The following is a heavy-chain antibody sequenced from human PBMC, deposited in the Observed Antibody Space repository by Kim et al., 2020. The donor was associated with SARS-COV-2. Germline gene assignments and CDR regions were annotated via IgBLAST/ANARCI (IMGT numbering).Heavy chain of an antibody. CDR2: ISSSGAVI. Sequence: GGSLRLSCAASGFTLSSYEMNWVRQAPGRGLEWVAHISSSGAVIYYADSVKGRFTISRDNSNNAVYLLMNSLRADDTGLYSCAHGGEDYGGVSAVFWGLGTLVTVS. J-gene: IGHJ4*02. V-gene: IGHV3-48*03. D-gene: IGHD4-17*01. CDR3: AHGGEDYGGVSAVF. CDR1: GFTLSSYE.